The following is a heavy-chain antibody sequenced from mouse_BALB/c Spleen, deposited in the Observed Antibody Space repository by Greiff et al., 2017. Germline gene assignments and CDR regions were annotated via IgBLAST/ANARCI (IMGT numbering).Heavy chain of an antibody. CDR1: GYSITSGYY. V-gene: IGHV3-6*02. D-gene: IGHD2-3*01. J-gene: IGHJ2*01. CDR2: ISYDGSN. CDR3: AREGDGFYYFDY. Sequence: EVQLVESGPGLVKPSQSLSLTCSVTGYSITSGYYWNWIRQFPGNKLEWMGYISYDGSNNYNPSLKNRISITRDTSKNQFFLKLNSVTTEDTATYYCAREGDGFYYFDYWGQGTTLTVSS.